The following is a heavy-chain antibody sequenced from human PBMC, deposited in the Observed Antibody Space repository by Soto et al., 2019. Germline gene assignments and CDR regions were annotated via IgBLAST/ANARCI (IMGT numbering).Heavy chain of an antibody. D-gene: IGHD2-15*01. CDR1: GFSLTTEGVA. J-gene: IGHJ1*01. Sequence: QITLEESGPTLLKPTQTLTLTCTFSGFSLTTEGVAVAWARQSPGKAPEWLAVIFWDEDKHCNPSLSSRLTLTKATAKSQLFLTFTLVDPVDTATYFRAHRSCASRTCSEDSWGPGNMVTVSA. CDR3: AHRSCASRTCSEDS. V-gene: IGHV2-5*02. CDR2: IFWDEDK.